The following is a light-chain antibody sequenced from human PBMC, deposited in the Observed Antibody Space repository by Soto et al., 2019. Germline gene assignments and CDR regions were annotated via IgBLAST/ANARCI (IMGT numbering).Light chain of an antibody. CDR2: DAS. Sequence: VMNQSPAALSVTTGERATLSCRASQSVSSKLAWYQQKPGQAPRLLIYDASSRATGIPATFSGSGSGTEFTLTINSLQSEDFAVYYCQQYNNWPWSFGQGTKVAIK. V-gene: IGKV3-15*01. CDR3: QQYNNWPWS. CDR1: QSVSSK. J-gene: IGKJ1*01.